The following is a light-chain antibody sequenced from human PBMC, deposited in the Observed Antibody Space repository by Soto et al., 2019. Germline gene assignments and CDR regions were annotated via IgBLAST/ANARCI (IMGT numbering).Light chain of an antibody. CDR3: AAWDDSLSGVV. V-gene: IGLV1-44*01. CDR2: SNN. Sequence: QSVLTQPPSASGTPGQRGTISCSGSSSNIGSNTVNWYQQLPGTAPKLLIYSNNQRPSGVPDRFSGSKSGTSASLAISGLQSEDEADYYCAAWDDSLSGVVFGGGTKLTVL. CDR1: SSNIGSNT. J-gene: IGLJ2*01.